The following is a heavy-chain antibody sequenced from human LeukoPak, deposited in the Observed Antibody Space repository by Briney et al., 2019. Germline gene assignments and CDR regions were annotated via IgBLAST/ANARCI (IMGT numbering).Heavy chain of an antibody. CDR2: IYYSGST. D-gene: IGHD6-13*01. V-gene: IGHV4-59*01. CDR3: ARRIAAAGPSYYYGMDV. J-gene: IGHJ6*02. Sequence: SETLSLTCTVSGGSISSYYWSWIRQPPGKGLEWIGYIYYSGSTNYNPSLKSRVTISVDTSKNQFSLKLSSVTAADTAVYYCARRIAAAGPSYYYGMDVWGQGTTVTVSS. CDR1: GGSISSYY.